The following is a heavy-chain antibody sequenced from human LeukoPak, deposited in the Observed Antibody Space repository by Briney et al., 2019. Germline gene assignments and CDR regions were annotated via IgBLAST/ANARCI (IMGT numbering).Heavy chain of an antibody. D-gene: IGHD1-26*01. J-gene: IGHJ4*02. CDR1: TDSITSNW. CDR3: AKEIVGAPTPGAY. V-gene: IGHV4-4*02. CDR2: VHKSGST. Sequence: PSETLSLTCAVSTDSITSNWWSWVRQPPGKGLEWIGEVHKSGSTNYYPSLQSRVTISIDKSKNQIALELTTVTAADTAVYYCAKEIVGAPTPGAYWGQGILVTVSS.